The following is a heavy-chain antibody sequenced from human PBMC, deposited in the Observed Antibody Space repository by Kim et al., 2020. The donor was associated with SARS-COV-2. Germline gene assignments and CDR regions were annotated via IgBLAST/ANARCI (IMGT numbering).Heavy chain of an antibody. CDR1: GFTFSNAW. CDR2: IKSKTDGGTT. CDR3: TTDLEWLLVADY. D-gene: IGHD3-3*01. Sequence: GGSLRLSCAASGFTFSNAWMSWVRQAPGKGLEWVGRIKSKTDGGTTDYAAPVKGRFTISRDDSKNTLYLQMNSLKTEDTAVYYCTTDLEWLLVADYWGQGTLVTVSS. V-gene: IGHV3-15*01. J-gene: IGHJ4*02.